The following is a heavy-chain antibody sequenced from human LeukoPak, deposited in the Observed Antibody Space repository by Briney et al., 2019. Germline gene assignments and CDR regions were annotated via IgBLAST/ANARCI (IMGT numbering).Heavy chain of an antibody. V-gene: IGHV4-34*01. CDR3: ARGVDL. J-gene: IGHJ2*01. CDR2: INYSGSP. CDR1: SGSLSGYY. Sequence: SETLSLTCGVSSGSLSGYYWRWIRQPPGGGLEWIGAINYSGSPNYNPSLKSRVTISGDTSKKQFSLNLTSVTAADTGVYYCARGVDLWGRGTPVTVSS.